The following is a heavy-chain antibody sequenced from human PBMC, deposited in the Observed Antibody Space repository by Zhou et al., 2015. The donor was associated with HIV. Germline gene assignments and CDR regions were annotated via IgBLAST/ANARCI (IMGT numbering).Heavy chain of an antibody. CDR2: ISYDGSNK. CDR3: AKDPGPGMVTFGGLIGPYFFDN. CDR1: GFTFSSYA. V-gene: IGHV3-30-3*01. Sequence: QVQLVESGGGVVQPGRSLRLSCAASGFTFSSYAMHWVRQAPGKGLEWVAVISYDGSNKYYADSVKGRFTISRDKSKNTVYLQMNSLRAEDTATYYCAKDPGPGMVTFGGLIGPYFFDNWGQGTLVTVSS. D-gene: IGHD3-16*02. J-gene: IGHJ4*02.